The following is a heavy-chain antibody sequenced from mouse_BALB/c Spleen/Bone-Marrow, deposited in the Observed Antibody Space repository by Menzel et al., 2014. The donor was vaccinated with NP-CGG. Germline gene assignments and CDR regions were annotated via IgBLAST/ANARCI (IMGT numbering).Heavy chain of an antibody. CDR2: IWGDGST. CDR1: GFSLTNYG. V-gene: IGHV2-3*01. CDR3: AEWDYYGYNYAMDY. D-gene: IGHD1-2*01. Sequence: VQRVESGPGLVAPSQSLSITCTVSGFSLTNYGVSWVRQPPGKGLEWLGVIWGDGSTNYHSALISRLSISKDTSKSQVFLKLNILQTDDTATYYCAEWDYYGYNYAMDYWGQGTSVTVSS. J-gene: IGHJ4*01.